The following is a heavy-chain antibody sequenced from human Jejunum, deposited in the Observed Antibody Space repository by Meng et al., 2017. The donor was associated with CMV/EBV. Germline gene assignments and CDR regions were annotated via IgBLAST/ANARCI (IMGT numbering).Heavy chain of an antibody. CDR1: GGSINTYY. Sequence: QVQRQESGPGLVKPSETLSLTCIVSGGSINTYYWSWIRQPPGKGLEWIGYIYNSGDTYYNPSLKSRVTISTDTSKNQFSLKLNSVTAADTAVYYCVRHGDCSSGSCYYHWLDPWGQGSLVTVSS. V-gene: IGHV4-59*01. D-gene: IGHD2-2*01. CDR2: IYNSGDT. J-gene: IGHJ5*02. CDR3: VRHGDCSSGSCYYHWLDP.